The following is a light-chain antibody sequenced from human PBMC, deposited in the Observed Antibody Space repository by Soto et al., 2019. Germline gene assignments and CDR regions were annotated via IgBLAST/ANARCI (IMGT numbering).Light chain of an antibody. CDR3: QQYRTSPPMYT. CDR2: GAS. CDR1: QSVTTNF. Sequence: EIVLTQSPGTLSLSPGERATLSCRASQSVTTNFLAWHQQKPGQTPRLLIYGASNRATGIPDRFSGSGSGTDFTLTISRLEPEDFAVYYCQQYRTSPPMYTFGQGTKLEIK. V-gene: IGKV3-20*01. J-gene: IGKJ2*01.